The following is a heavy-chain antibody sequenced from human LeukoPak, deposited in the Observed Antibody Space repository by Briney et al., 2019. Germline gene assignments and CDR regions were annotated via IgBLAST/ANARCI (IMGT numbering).Heavy chain of an antibody. J-gene: IGHJ4*02. CDR2: IYHSGST. Sequence: SQTLSLTCAVSGGSISSCGYSWSWIRQPPGKGLEGIGYIYHSGSTYYNPSLKSRDTISVDRSKTQFSLKLSSVTAAETAVYYCARGDYGSGSYPFLFDYWGQGTLVTVSS. V-gene: IGHV4-30-2*01. CDR3: ARGDYGSGSYPFLFDY. CDR1: GGSISSCGYS. D-gene: IGHD3-10*01.